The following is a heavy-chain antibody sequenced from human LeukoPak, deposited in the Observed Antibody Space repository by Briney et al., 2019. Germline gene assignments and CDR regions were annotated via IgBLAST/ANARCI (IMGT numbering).Heavy chain of an antibody. CDR1: GGSFSGYY. V-gene: IGHV4-34*01. D-gene: IGHD6-13*01. Sequence: PSETLSLTCAVYGGSFSGYYWSWIRQPPGKGLEWIGEINHSGSANYNPSLKSRVSISVDSSKNQFSLKVSSVTAADTAVYYCARGSDTAAGLHWGQGTLVTVSS. J-gene: IGHJ4*02. CDR2: INHSGSA. CDR3: ARGSDTAAGLH.